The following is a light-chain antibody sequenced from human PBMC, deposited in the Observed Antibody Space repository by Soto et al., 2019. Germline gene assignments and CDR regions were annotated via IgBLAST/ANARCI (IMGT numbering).Light chain of an antibody. CDR1: SGHSSYA. V-gene: IGLV4-69*01. CDR2: LNSDGSH. CDR3: QTGGTGIL. J-gene: IGLJ2*01. Sequence: QLVLTQSPSASASLGASVKLTCTLSSGHSSYAIAWHQQQPEKGPRYLMKLNSDGSHSKGDGIPDRFSGSSSGAERYLTISSLQSEDEADYYCQTGGTGILFGGGT.